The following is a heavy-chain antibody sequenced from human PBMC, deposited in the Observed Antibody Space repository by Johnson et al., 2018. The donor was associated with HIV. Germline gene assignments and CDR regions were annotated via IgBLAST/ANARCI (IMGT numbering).Heavy chain of an antibody. CDR2: INWNGGST. CDR3: ARWIRYCGGDCYDVFDI. CDR1: GFTFDDCG. V-gene: IGHV3-20*04. D-gene: IGHD2-21*02. Sequence: MLLVESGGGVVRPGGSLRLSCAASGFTFDDCGMSWVRQGPGKGLEWVSGINWNGGSTGYADSVKGRFTISRDNAKNSLYLQMNSLRAEDTALYYCARWIRYCGGDCYDVFDIWGRGTMVTVSS. J-gene: IGHJ3*02.